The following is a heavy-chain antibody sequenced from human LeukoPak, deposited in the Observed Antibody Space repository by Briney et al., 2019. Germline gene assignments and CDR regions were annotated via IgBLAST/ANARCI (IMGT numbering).Heavy chain of an antibody. V-gene: IGHV3-30-3*01. D-gene: IGHD3-10*01. CDR1: GFTFSDAW. CDR3: ARDPEHYGSGSYLDY. CDR2: ISYDGTNK. Sequence: PGGSLRLSCAASGFTFSDAWMTWVRQAPGKGLEWVAVISYDGTNKNYADSVKGRFTISRDSSKNTVYLEMNSLRGEDTAVYYCARDPEHYGSGSYLDYGGQGSLVTVSS. J-gene: IGHJ4*02.